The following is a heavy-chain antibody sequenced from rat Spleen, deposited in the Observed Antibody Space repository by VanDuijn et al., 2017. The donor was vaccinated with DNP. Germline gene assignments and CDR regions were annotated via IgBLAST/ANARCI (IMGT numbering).Heavy chain of an antibody. CDR3: ARHVSGIPYWYFDF. CDR1: GFSFRDYD. CDR2: MSPTTRSS. J-gene: IGHJ1*01. Sequence: EVQLVESGGGLVQPGTSLKLSCAASGFSFRDYDMAWVRQAPSKGLEWVACMSPTTRSSYYRDSVRGRFTVSRDDSTSTLYLQMDSLRSEDTATYYCARHVSGIPYWYFDFWGPGTMVVVSS. V-gene: IGHV5S23*01. D-gene: IGHD1-6*01.